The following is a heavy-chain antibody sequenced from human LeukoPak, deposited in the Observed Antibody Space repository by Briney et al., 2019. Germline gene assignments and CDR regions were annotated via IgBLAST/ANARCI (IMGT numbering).Heavy chain of an antibody. D-gene: IGHD1-26*01. CDR3: ARDSGVGATWGDAFDI. CDR1: GYTFTGNF. CDR2: INPNSGGT. Sequence: GASVKVSCKASGYTFTGNFMHWVRQAPGQGLEWMGWINPNSGGTNYAQKFQGRVTMTRDTSISTAYMELGRLRSDDTAVYYCARDSGVGATWGDAFDIWGQGTMVTVSS. V-gene: IGHV1-2*02. J-gene: IGHJ3*02.